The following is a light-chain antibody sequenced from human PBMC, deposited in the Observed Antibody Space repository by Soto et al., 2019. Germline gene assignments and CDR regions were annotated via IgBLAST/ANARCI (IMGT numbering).Light chain of an antibody. J-gene: IGKJ1*01. CDR2: GAS. Sequence: EIVLTQSPGTLSFSPGERGTLSCRASQSVSSTSLAWYQQKPGQAPRLLIYGASNRATGIPDRFSGSGSGTDFTLIISRLEPEDSAVYYCQQYDNSPPWTFGQGTKVEIK. CDR1: QSVSSTS. CDR3: QQYDNSPPWT. V-gene: IGKV3-20*01.